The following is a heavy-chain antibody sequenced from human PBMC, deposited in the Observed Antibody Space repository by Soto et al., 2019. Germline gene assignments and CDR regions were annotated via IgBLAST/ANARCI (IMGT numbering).Heavy chain of an antibody. Sequence: EVQLVESGGGLVQPGGSLRLSCAASGFTFSSYWMHWVRQAPGKGLVWVSRINSDGSSTSYADSVKGRFTISRDNAKNTLYLQMNSLRAEDTAVYYCAREGRASYYYDSSGQNWFDPWGQGTLVTVSS. D-gene: IGHD3-22*01. J-gene: IGHJ5*02. CDR2: INSDGSST. CDR3: AREGRASYYYDSSGQNWFDP. V-gene: IGHV3-74*01. CDR1: GFTFSSYW.